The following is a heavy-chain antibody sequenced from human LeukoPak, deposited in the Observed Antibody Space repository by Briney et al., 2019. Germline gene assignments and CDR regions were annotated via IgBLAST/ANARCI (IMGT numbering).Heavy chain of an antibody. CDR3: AKDQVVVVPATSFDY. V-gene: IGHV3-23*01. Sequence: GGSLRLSCAASGFTFSSYAMSWVRQAPGKGLEWASAISGSGGSTYYADSVKGRFTISRDNSKNTLYLQMNSLRAEDTAVYYCAKDQVVVVPATSFDYWGQGTLVTVSS. D-gene: IGHD2-2*01. CDR1: GFTFSSYA. CDR2: ISGSGGST. J-gene: IGHJ4*02.